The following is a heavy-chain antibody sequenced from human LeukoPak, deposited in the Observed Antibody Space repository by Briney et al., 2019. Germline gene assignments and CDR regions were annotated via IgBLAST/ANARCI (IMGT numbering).Heavy chain of an antibody. D-gene: IGHD3-22*01. J-gene: IGHJ3*02. CDR3: VTAAGDSSGLDAFDI. CDR1: GYSFTSYW. CDR2: IYPGDSDT. Sequence: GESLKISCKGSGYSFTSYWIGWVRQMPGKGLEWMGIIYPGDSDTRYSPSFQGQVTISADKSISTAYLQWSSLNASDTAMYYCVTAAGDSSGLDAFDIWGQGTMVTVSS. V-gene: IGHV5-51*01.